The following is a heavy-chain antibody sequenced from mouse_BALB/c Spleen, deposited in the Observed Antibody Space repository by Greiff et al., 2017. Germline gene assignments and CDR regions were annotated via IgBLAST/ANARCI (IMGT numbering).Heavy chain of an antibody. CDR1: GFSLTGYG. V-gene: IGHV2-6-7*01. J-gene: IGHJ4*01. Sequence: VMLVESGPGLVAPSQSLSITCTVSGFSLTGYGVNWVRQPPGKGLEWLGMIWGDGSTDYNSALKSRLSISKDNSKSQVFLKMNSLQTDDTARYYCARDRGLRRQGYAMDYWGQGTSVTVSS. D-gene: IGHD2-4*01. CDR3: ARDRGLRRQGYAMDY. CDR2: IWGDGST.